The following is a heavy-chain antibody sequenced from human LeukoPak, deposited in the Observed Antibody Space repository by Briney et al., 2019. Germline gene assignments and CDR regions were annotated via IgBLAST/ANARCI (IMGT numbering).Heavy chain of an antibody. V-gene: IGHV1-46*01. CDR1: GYTFTSYY. D-gene: IGHD5-18*01. J-gene: IGHJ6*03. CDR3: ARDGGGIQANYYYYMDV. Sequence: ASVKVSCKASGYTFTSYYMHWVRQAPGQGLEWMGIINPSGGSTSYAQKFQGRVTMTRDMSTSTVYMELSSLRSEDTAVYYCARDGGGIQANYYYYMDVWGKGTTVTVAS. CDR2: INPSGGST.